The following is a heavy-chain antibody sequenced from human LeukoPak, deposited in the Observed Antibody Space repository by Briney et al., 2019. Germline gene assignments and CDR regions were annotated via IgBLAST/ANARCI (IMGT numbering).Heavy chain of an antibody. CDR1: GESFSAYF. CDR3: ARGSSFDGYCSAGACDAGYYDS. Sequence: PSETLSPTCAVYGESFSAYFWNWIRQGPGKPLEYIGEINHRGRSHYNPSLKTRVTLSVDTSKNQFSLKLTSVTAADTAVYFCARGSSFDGYCSAGACDAGYYDSWGQGTPVTVSS. J-gene: IGHJ4*02. CDR2: INHRGRS. V-gene: IGHV4-34*01. D-gene: IGHD2-15*01.